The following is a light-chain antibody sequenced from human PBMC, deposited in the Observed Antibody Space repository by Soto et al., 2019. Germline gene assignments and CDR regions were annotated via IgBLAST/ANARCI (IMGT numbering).Light chain of an antibody. CDR3: QQYMSSVT. CDR2: GAT. V-gene: IGKV3-20*01. CDR1: QSVDTTF. Sequence: EIALTQSPGSLSLSPGQRATLSCRASQSVDTTFFAWYQKKPGQAPRLLIYGATKRATGIPDRFSGSGSGTDFPLIISRLEPEDFAVYYCQQYMSSVTFGEGTKVEIK. J-gene: IGKJ1*01.